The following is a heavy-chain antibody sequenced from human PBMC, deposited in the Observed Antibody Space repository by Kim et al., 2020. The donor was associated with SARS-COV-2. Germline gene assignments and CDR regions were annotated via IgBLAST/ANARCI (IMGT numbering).Heavy chain of an antibody. J-gene: IGHJ5*02. CDR3: ARAWWFGEGPAGWFDP. Sequence: KFQGRVTITADESTSTAYMELSSVRSEDTAVYYCARAWWFGEGPAGWFDPWGQGTLVTVSS. V-gene: IGHV1-69*01. D-gene: IGHD3-10*01.